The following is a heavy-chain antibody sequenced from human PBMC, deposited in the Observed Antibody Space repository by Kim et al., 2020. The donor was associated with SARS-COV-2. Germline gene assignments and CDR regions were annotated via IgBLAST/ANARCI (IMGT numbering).Heavy chain of an antibody. J-gene: IGHJ4*02. V-gene: IGHV4-39*07. CDR1: GDSISGTPFN. Sequence: SETLSLTCTVSGDSISGTPFNWGWIRQPPGKGLEWIGSLYYNGNTFYNPSLNSRVTLSVGSSKYQVSPKLNFLTAPGTAADYCAGDNYCTLSFHYWGQGT. D-gene: IGHD4-4*01. CDR2: LYYNGNT. CDR3: AGDNYCTLSFHY.